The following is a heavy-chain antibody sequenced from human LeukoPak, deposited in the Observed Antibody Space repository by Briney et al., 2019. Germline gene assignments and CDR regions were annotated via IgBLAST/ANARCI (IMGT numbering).Heavy chain of an antibody. J-gene: IGHJ4*02. CDR2: ISYDGSNR. Sequence: PGRSLRLSCAASGFTLSNYGMHWVRQAPGKGLEWVAVISYDGSNRYCADSVKGRFTISRDNSKNMSYLQMNSLRAEDTAVYYCAKSQYSRDGGFDYWGQGTLVTVSS. D-gene: IGHD2-15*01. CDR3: AKSQYSRDGGFDY. V-gene: IGHV3-30*18. CDR1: GFTLSNYG.